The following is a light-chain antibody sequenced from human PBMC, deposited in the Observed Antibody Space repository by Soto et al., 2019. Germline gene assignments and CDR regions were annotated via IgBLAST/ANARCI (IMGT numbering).Light chain of an antibody. CDR3: QQYFNRPYT. CDR2: WAS. J-gene: IGKJ1*01. Sequence: DSMLTPTPDALFASLGERATINCKSNDSVLYGSNNRNYLAWYQQKPGQPPKLLIHWASTRESGVPDRFSGGGSGTDFTLTISSLQAEDVAVYYCQQYFNRPYTFGQGTKVDIK. CDR1: DSVLYGSNNRNY. V-gene: IGKV4-1*01.